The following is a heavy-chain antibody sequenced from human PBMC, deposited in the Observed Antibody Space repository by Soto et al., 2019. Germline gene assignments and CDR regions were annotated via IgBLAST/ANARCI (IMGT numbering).Heavy chain of an antibody. J-gene: IGHJ4*02. CDR1: EYSFPIYW. D-gene: IGHD3-10*01. CDR2: IDPSDSFA. CDR3: ARHLSGSGNSNFDF. V-gene: IGHV5-10-1*01. Sequence: GESLKISCQAFEYSFPIYWISWVRQKPGGGLEWMGRIDPSDSFATYSPSFQGHVTTSADKSTRTVYLEWRSLQASDTATYYCARHLSGSGNSNFDFWGQGTPVTVSS.